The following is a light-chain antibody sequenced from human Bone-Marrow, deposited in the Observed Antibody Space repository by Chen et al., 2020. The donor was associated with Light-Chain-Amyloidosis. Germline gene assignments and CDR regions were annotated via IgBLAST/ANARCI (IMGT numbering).Light chain of an antibody. V-gene: IGLV3-21*02. Sequence: SFVLTQPSSLSVDPGQTAPIACGGNNIGSTSVHWYQQTPGQAPLLVVNDDSDQPSGIPERLSGSNSGNTATLTISRVEAGDEADYYCQVWDRSSDRPVFGGGTKLTVL. J-gene: IGLJ3*02. CDR2: DDS. CDR1: NIGSTS. CDR3: QVWDRSSDRPV.